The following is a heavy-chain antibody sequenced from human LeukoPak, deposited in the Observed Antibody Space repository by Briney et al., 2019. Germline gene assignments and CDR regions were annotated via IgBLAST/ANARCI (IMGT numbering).Heavy chain of an antibody. CDR2: IYYSGST. D-gene: IGHD3-10*01. V-gene: IGHV4-59*12. J-gene: IGHJ6*02. CDR1: GGSISSYY. CDR3: ARAPGSGSYYNQNPYYYGMDV. Sequence: SETLSLTCTVSGGSISSYYWSWIRQPPGKGLEWIGYIYYSGSTNYNPSLKSRVTISVDTSKNQFSLKLSSVTAADTAVYYCARAPGSGSYYNQNPYYYGMDVWGQGATVTVSS.